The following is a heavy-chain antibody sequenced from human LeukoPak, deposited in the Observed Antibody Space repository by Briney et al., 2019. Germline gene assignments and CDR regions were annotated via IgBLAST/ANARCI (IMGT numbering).Heavy chain of an antibody. D-gene: IGHD3-3*01. CDR3: AKRLSFGVAIGDFDY. CDR2: ISGSGDST. CDR1: GFTFSNYA. J-gene: IGHJ4*02. V-gene: IGHV3-23*01. Sequence: GGSLRLSCAASGFTFSNYAMSWVRQAPGKGLEWVSAISGSGDSTYYADSVKGRFTVSRDSSMETLYLQMNSLRAEDTATYFCAKRLSFGVAIGDFDYWGQGTLVTVSS.